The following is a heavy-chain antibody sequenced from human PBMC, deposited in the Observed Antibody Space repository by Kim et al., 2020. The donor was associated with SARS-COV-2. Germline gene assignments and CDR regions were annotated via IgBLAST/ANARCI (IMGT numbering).Heavy chain of an antibody. D-gene: IGHD6-13*01. V-gene: IGHV4-31*03. CDR2: IYYSGST. CDR1: GGSISSGGYY. Sequence: SETLSLTCTVSGGSISSGGYYWSWIRQHPGKGLEWIGYIYYSGSTYYNPSLKSRVTISVDTSKNQFSLKLSSVTAADTAVYYCARESTLIAAAQTSVGMDVWGQGTTVTVSS. CDR3: ARESTLIAAAQTSVGMDV. J-gene: IGHJ6*02.